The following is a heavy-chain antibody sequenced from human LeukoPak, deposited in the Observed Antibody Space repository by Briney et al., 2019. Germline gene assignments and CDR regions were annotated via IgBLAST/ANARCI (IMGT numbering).Heavy chain of an antibody. CDR2: IYSGGST. CDR3: ARDQGSGWSPYWYFDL. J-gene: IGHJ2*01. Sequence: GGSLRLSCAASGFTVSSNYMSWVRQAPGKGLEWVSVIYSGGSTYYADSVEGRFTISRDNSKNTLYLQMNSLRAEDTAVYYCARDQGSGWSPYWYFDLWGRGTLVTVSS. V-gene: IGHV3-53*01. D-gene: IGHD6-19*01. CDR1: GFTVSSNY.